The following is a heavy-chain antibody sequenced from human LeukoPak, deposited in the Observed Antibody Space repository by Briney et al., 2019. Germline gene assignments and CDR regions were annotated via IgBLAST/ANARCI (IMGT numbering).Heavy chain of an antibody. CDR1: GGSISSYY. CDR2: IYTSGST. V-gene: IGHV4-4*07. D-gene: IGHD3-10*01. Sequence: SETLSLTCTVSGGSISSYYWSWIRQPAGKGLEWIGRIYTSGSTNYNPSLKSRVTISVDTSKNQFSLKLSSVTAADTAVYYCARASRDYYGSGSYFDVFDYWGQGTLVTVSS. J-gene: IGHJ4*02. CDR3: ARASRDYYGSGSYFDVFDY.